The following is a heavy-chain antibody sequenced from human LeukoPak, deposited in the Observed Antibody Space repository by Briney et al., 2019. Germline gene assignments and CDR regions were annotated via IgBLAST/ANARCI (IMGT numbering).Heavy chain of an antibody. CDR3: ARVISGSFNWFDP. Sequence: ASVKVSCKASGYTFTSYDINWVRQATGQGLEWMGWLNLNSGNTGYAQKFQGRVTMTRNTSISTAYMELSSLRSEDTAVYYCARVISGSFNWFDPWGQGTLVTVSS. J-gene: IGHJ5*02. V-gene: IGHV1-8*01. CDR2: LNLNSGNT. CDR1: GYTFTSYD. D-gene: IGHD1-26*01.